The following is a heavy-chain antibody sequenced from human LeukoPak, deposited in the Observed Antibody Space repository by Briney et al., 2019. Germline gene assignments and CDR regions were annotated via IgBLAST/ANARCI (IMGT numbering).Heavy chain of an antibody. CDR2: ISSSSSTI. CDR3: ARDYLRGRGKDGFDY. J-gene: IGHJ4*02. V-gene: IGHV3-48*01. D-gene: IGHD2/OR15-2a*01. Sequence: GGSLGLSCAASGFTFSSYSMNWVRQAPGKGLEWVSYISSSSSTIYYADSVKGRFTISRDNAKNSLYLQMNSLRAEDTAVYYCARDYLRGRGKDGFDYWGQGTLVTVSS. CDR1: GFTFSSYS.